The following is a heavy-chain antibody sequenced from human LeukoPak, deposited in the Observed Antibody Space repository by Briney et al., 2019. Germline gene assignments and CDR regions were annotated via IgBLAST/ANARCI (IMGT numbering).Heavy chain of an antibody. V-gene: IGHV3-23*01. Sequence: GGSLRLSCAASGFTFSSYAMSWVRQAPGKGLEWVSAISGSGGSTYYADSVKGRFTISRDNSKNTLYPQMNSLRAEDTAVYYCAKMEAGTEWFDPWGQGTLVTVSS. D-gene: IGHD1-1*01. CDR2: ISGSGGST. CDR3: AKMEAGTEWFDP. J-gene: IGHJ5*02. CDR1: GFTFSSYA.